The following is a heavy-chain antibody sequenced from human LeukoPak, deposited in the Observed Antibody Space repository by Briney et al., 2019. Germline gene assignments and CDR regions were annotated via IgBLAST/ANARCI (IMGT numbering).Heavy chain of an antibody. D-gene: IGHD4-17*01. CDR1: GFTFSSYA. CDR2: ISYDGSNK. CDR3: ARDPHYGVYWAFYYGMDV. J-gene: IGHJ6*02. V-gene: IGHV3-30-3*01. Sequence: PGGSLRLSCAASGFTFSSYAMHWVRQAPGKGLEWVAVISYDGSNKYYADSVKGRFTISRDNSKNTLYLQMNSLRAEDTAVYYCARDPHYGVYWAFYYGMDVWGQGTTVTVSS.